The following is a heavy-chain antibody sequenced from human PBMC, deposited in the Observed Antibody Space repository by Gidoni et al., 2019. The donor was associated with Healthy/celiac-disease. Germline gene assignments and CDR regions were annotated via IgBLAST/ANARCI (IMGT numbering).Heavy chain of an antibody. V-gene: IGHV3-23*01. D-gene: IGHD3-16*01. CDR1: GFTFSSYA. J-gene: IGHJ6*02. CDR3: ANTLRSEAGGGGDSNGYYYYGMDV. Sequence: EVQLLESGGGLVQPGGSLRLSCAASGFTFSSYAMVWGRQAPGKGLGWVSAISGSGGSTYYADSVKGGFTISRDNSKNTLYLKMNSLRAEDTAVYYCANTLRSEAGGGGDSNGYYYYGMDVWGQGTTVTVSS. CDR2: ISGSGGST.